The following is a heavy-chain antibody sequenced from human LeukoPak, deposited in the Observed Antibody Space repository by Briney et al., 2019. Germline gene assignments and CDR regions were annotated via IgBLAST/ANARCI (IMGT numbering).Heavy chain of an antibody. CDR1: GFTFTSYA. Sequence: PGGSLRLSCSASGFTFTSYAMHWVRQAPGKGLEWVSCIRVSGCSTYYTDSMKGRFTISRDNSKKTFFLQMNNLRGGHTPLYYFAKGRDTSGRQYFDGWGQGTLVTGPS. D-gene: IGHD6-19*01. CDR2: IRVSGCST. V-gene: IGHV3-23*01. J-gene: IGHJ4*02. CDR3: AKGRDTSGRQYFDG.